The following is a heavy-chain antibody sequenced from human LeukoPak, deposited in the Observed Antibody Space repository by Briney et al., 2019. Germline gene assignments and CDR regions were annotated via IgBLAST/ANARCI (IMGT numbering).Heavy chain of an antibody. CDR1: GLILRNYD. V-gene: IGHV3-64*01. J-gene: IGHJ4*02. CDR2: ISSNGATT. D-gene: IGHD3-10*01. CDR3: ARPIQDSGIFRGLVY. Sequence: GGSLRLSCAASGLILRNYDIHWVRQAPGKGLEFVSAISSNGATTYYAISVKGRFTISRDSSKSALFLQMGSQTTENMAVYYCARPIQDSGIFRGLVYWGQGILVTVSS.